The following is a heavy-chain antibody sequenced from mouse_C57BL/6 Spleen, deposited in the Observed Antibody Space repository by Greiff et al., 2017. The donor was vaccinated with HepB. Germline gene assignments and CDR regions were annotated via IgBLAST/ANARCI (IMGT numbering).Heavy chain of an antibody. Sequence: EVKVVESEGGLVQPGSSMKLSCTASGFTFSDYYMAWVRQVPEKGLEWVANINYDGSSTYYLDSLKSRFIISRDNAKNILYLQMSSLKSEDTATYYCARVDGYYEDYWGQGTTLTVSS. CDR3: ARVDGYYEDY. J-gene: IGHJ2*01. CDR1: GFTFSDYY. V-gene: IGHV5-16*01. CDR2: INYDGSST. D-gene: IGHD2-3*01.